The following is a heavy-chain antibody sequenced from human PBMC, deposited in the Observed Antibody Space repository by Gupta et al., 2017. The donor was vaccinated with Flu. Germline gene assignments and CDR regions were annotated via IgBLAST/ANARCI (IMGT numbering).Heavy chain of an antibody. CDR1: GFPLSHYW. D-gene: IGHD3-22*01. J-gene: IGHJ4*02. CDR2: LKDDGTEK. V-gene: IGHV3-7*04. Sequence: EVQLVESGGGLVQPGGSLRLSCATSGFPLSHYWMTWVRQAPGKGLEWVATLKDDGTEKYYVDSVKGRFTISRDNAKNSLFLQMNGLRAEDTAIYFCARDQYDSTGMGWGYYYDNWGQGTLVIVSS. CDR3: ARDQYDSTGMGWGYYYDN.